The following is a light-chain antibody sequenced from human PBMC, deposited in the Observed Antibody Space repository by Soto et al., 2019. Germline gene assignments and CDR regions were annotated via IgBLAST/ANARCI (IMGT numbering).Light chain of an antibody. V-gene: IGKV1-5*03. J-gene: IGKJ2*01. CDR2: KAS. CDR3: QQYNSFPYT. Sequence: GDTVTITCRASQSISSWLAWYQQKPGKAPKVLIYKASSLETGVPSRFSGSGSGTEFTLAISSLQPDDFATYYCQQYNSFPYTFGQGTKLEIK. CDR1: QSISSW.